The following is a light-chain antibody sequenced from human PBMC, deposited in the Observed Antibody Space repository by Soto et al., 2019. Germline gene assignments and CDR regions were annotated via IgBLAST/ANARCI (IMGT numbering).Light chain of an antibody. CDR2: GAS. V-gene: IGKV3-20*01. Sequence: EIVLTQSPGTLSLSPGERATLSCRASQSVTSSYLAWYQQKPGQAPRLLIYGASSSATGIPDRFSGSGSGTDFTLNISRLEPEDFAVYYCQQYGSSPNTFGKGTKVEIK. CDR1: QSVTSSY. J-gene: IGKJ1*01. CDR3: QQYGSSPNT.